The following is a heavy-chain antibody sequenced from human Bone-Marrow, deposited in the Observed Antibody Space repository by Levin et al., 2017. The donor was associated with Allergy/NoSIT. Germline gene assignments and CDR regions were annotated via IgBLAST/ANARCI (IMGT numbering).Heavy chain of an antibody. CDR1: GFTFNDYT. CDR2: ISWDASTT. Sequence: PRGVLKISCAASGFTFNDYTMHWVRQAPQRGLEWVSLISWDASTTYYADSVRGRFTISRDNSKNALYLQMNSLTTEDTALYYCAKDLSPRIAVTGNIEYWGQGTLVTVSS. D-gene: IGHD6-19*01. V-gene: IGHV3-43*01. J-gene: IGHJ4*02. CDR3: AKDLSPRIAVTGNIEY.